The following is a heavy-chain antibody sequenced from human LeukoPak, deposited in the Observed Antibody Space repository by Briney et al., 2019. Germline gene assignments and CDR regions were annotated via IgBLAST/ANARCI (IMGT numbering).Heavy chain of an antibody. D-gene: IGHD6-13*01. CDR2: IYPGDSDT. CDR3: ARHGPSSSSWYDTFGY. J-gene: IGHJ4*02. V-gene: IGHV5-51*01. CDR1: GYSFTSYW. Sequence: KPGESLKISCKGSGYSFTSYWIGWVRQMPGKGLEWMGIIYPGDSDTRYSPSFQGQVTISADKSISTAYLQWSSLKASDTAMYYCARHGPSSSSWYDTFGYWGQGTLVTVSS.